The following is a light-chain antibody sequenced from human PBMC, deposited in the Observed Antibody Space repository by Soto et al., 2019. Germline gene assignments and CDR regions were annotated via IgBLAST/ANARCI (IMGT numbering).Light chain of an antibody. Sequence: DIQITQSPSSLSASVGDRVTITCRARQSISSYLNWYQQKPGKAPKLLIYAASTLQSGVPSRFSGSGSGTDFTLTISCLQSEDFATYYCQQYYSYPLTFGGGTKVDIK. CDR3: QQYYSYPLT. J-gene: IGKJ4*01. V-gene: IGKV1-39*01. CDR1: QSISSY. CDR2: AAS.